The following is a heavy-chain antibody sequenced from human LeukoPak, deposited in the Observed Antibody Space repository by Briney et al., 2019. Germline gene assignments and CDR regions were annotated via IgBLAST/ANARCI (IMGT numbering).Heavy chain of an antibody. J-gene: IGHJ6*02. D-gene: IGHD3-9*01. CDR2: ISSSSSTI. CDR3: ATTTNILTGYYPPYYYYGMDV. V-gene: IGHV3-48*04. CDR1: GFTFSSYS. Sequence: GGSLRLSCAASGFTFSSYSMNWVRQAPGKGLEWVSYISSSSSTIYYADSVKGRFTISRDNAKNSLYLQMNSLRAEDTAVYYCATTTNILTGYYPPYYYYGMDVWGQGTTVTVSS.